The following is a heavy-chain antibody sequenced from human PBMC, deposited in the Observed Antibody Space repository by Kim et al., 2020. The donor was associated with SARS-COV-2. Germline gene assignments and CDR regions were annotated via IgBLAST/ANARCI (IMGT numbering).Heavy chain of an antibody. J-gene: IGHJ6*02. CDR1: GGSISSSSYY. Sequence: SDTLSLTCTVSGGSISSSSYYWGWIRQPPGKGLEWIGSIYYSGSTYYNPSLKSRVTISVDTSKNQFSLKLSSVTAADTAVYYCARTLAGYYGMDVWGQGTTVTVSS. V-gene: IGHV4-39*01. CDR2: IYYSGST. CDR3: ARTLAGYYGMDV.